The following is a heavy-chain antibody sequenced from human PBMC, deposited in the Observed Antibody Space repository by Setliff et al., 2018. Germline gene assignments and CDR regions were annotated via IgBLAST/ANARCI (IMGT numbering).Heavy chain of an antibody. J-gene: IGHJ4*02. CDR3: ARDEGSGWYVGY. CDR1: GYTFTSYG. D-gene: IGHD6-19*01. CDR2: INPSGGST. Sequence: ASVKVSCKASGYTFTSYGISWVRQAPGQGLEWMGIINPSGGSTSYAQKFQGRVTMTRDTSTSTVYMELSSLRSEDTAVYYCARDEGSGWYVGYCGQGTLVTVSS. V-gene: IGHV1-46*01.